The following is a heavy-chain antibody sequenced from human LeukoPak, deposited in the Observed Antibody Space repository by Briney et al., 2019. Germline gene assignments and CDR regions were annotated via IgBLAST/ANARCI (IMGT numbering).Heavy chain of an antibody. V-gene: IGHV4-4*02. CDR1: GAFITNSHW. CDR3: ATYFYGEYGSYYFDY. CDR2: IYHSGTT. Sequence: PSETLSLTCAVSGAFITNSHWWSWARQPPGKGLEWIGEIYHSGTTNYDPPLQSRVTMSVDKSKNQFSLKLSSVTAADTAVYYCATYFYGEYGSYYFDYWGQGTLVTVSS. J-gene: IGHJ4*02. D-gene: IGHD4-17*01.